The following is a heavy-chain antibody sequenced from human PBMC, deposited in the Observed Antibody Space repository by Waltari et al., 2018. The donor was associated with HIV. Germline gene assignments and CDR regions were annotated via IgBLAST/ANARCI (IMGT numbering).Heavy chain of an antibody. CDR3: AKRPSSSNLGWYFDY. CDR1: GFTFINYA. Sequence: EVQLLESGGGLVQPGGSLRLSCAASGFTFINYAMTWVRQAPGKGLEWVSVSSGSGATTYYAAYGKCRFTISRDNSKNTLYLQISSQRAEDTAVYYCAKRPSSSNLGWYFDYWGQGTLVTVSS. J-gene: IGHJ4*02. V-gene: IGHV3-23*01. CDR2: SSGSGATT. D-gene: IGHD6-6*01.